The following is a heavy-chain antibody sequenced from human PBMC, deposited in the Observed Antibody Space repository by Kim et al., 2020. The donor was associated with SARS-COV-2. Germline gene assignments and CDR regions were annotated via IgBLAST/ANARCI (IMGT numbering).Heavy chain of an antibody. Sequence: ASVKVSCKASGYTFTDYYIHWVRQAPGQGLEWMGWINPYSGDTNYAQKFQGRVTMTRHTSISTPYVELSSLRSDDTAVYYCARSAHFWSGHYLDLWGQGTLITVSP. V-gene: IGHV1-2*02. J-gene: IGHJ5*02. D-gene: IGHD3-3*01. CDR3: ARSAHFWSGHYLDL. CDR1: GYTFTDYY. CDR2: INPYSGDT.